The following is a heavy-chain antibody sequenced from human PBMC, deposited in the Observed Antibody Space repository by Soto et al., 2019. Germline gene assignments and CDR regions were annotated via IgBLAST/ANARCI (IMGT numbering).Heavy chain of an antibody. Sequence: GGSLRLSCAASGFTFSSYAMSWVRQAPGKGLEWVSAISGSGGRIYYADSVKGRFTISRDNSKNTLYLQMNSLRAEDTAVYYCAKVTTVTTDFDYWGQGTLVTVSS. CDR1: GFTFSSYA. D-gene: IGHD4-17*01. CDR3: AKVTTVTTDFDY. J-gene: IGHJ4*02. CDR2: ISGSGGRI. V-gene: IGHV3-23*01.